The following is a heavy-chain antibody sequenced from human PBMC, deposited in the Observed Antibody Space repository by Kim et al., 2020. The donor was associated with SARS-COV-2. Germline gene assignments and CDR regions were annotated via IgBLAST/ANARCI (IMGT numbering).Heavy chain of an antibody. J-gene: IGHJ4*02. CDR1: GFTFGDYA. V-gene: IGHV3-9*01. CDR3: AKGMNGQVGTTTNY. Sequence: GGSLRLSCAASGFTFGDYAMHWVRQAPGKGLEWVSGITWNSGSVGYADSVKGRFTISRDNAKNSLYLQMNSLRAEDTALYYCAKGMNGQVGTTTNYWGQGTLVTVSS. D-gene: IGHD1-26*01. CDR2: ITWNSGSV.